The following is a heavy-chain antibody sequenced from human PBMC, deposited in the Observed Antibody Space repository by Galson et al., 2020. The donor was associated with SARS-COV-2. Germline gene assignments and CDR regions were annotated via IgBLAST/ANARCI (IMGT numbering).Heavy chain of an antibody. D-gene: IGHD4-17*01. J-gene: IGHJ3*02. Sequence: SETLSLTCTVSGGSIGTYYWSWIRQPPGKGMEWIGYIYYTGRTSYNPSLKSRVTMSVDTSKNQFSLKLSSVTAADTAVYYCARGRTVTTVDAFDIWGQGTVVTVSS. CDR3: ARGRTVTTVDAFDI. V-gene: IGHV4-59*08. CDR1: GGSIGTYY. CDR2: IYYTGRT.